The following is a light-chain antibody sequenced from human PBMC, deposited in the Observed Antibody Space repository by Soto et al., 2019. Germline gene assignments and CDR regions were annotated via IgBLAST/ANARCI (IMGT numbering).Light chain of an antibody. J-gene: IGKJ2*01. CDR2: GSS. Sequence: EVVLTQSPGTLSLSPGERATLSCRASQSVSNNYLAWYQQKPGQSPKLLIFGSSDRATGIPDRFSGSGSGTDFTLTIRCLEPEDFAVYYCQQYGSSPPYTFGQGTKLEIK. V-gene: IGKV3-20*01. CDR3: QQYGSSPPYT. CDR1: QSVSNNY.